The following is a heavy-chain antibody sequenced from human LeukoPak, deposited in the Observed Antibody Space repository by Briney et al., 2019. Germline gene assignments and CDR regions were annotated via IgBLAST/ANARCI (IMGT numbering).Heavy chain of an antibody. CDR3: ARDRVRGLFDY. D-gene: IGHD3-10*01. V-gene: IGHV3-33*01. Sequence: GGSLRLSCAASGFTFSSYGMHWVRQAPGKGLEWVAVIWYDGSNEYYADSVKGRFTISRDNSKNTLYLQMNSLRAEDTAVYYCARDRVRGLFDYWGQGTLVTVSS. J-gene: IGHJ4*02. CDR2: IWYDGSNE. CDR1: GFTFSSYG.